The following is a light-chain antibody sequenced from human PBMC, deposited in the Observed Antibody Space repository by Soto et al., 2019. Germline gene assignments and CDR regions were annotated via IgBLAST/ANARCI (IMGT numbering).Light chain of an antibody. J-gene: IGKJ5*01. CDR2: AAS. Sequence: DIQMTQSPSSLSASVGDRVTITCRASQIISSYLNWYQQKPGKAPKLLIFAASNLPSGVPSRFSGSRSGTDFTLTISSLQPEDFATYYCQQSYSTPPITFGQGTRLEIK. CDR3: QQSYSTPPIT. V-gene: IGKV1-39*01. CDR1: QIISSY.